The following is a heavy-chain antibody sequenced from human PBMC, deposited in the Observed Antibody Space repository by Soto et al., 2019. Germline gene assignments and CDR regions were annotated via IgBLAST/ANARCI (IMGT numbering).Heavy chain of an antibody. D-gene: IGHD3-22*01. V-gene: IGHV1-3*01. J-gene: IGHJ4*02. CDR2: INAGNGNT. CDR3: ASGLSGYLHYFAY. Sequence: ASVKVSCKASGYTFTSYAMHWVRQAPGQRLEWMGWINAGNGNTKYSQKFRGRVTITRDTSASTAYMELSSLRSEDTAVYYCASGLSGYLHYFAYWAQGTLFTGSS. CDR1: GYTFTSYA.